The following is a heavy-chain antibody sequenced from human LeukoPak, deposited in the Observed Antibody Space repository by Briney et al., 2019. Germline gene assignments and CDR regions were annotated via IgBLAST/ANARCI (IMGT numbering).Heavy chain of an antibody. J-gene: IGHJ6*03. V-gene: IGHV4-34*01. CDR2: INHSGST. CDR1: GGSFSGYY. D-gene: IGHD3-10*01. Sequence: SETLSLTCAVYGGSFSGYYWSWSRQPPGKGLEWIGEINHSGSTNYNPPLTSRVTISVDTSKKQFSLKLSSVTAADTAVYYCARVTMVPPNLAPPYYMDVWGKGTTVTVSS. CDR3: ARVTMVPPNLAPPYYMDV.